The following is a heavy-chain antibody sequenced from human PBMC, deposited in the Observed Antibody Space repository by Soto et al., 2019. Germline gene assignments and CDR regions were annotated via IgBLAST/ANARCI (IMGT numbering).Heavy chain of an antibody. Sequence: PGGSLRLSCAASGSAFRTHGMHWVRQAPGKGLEWVAVIWGDESKKYYADSVKGRFTISRDNAKNSLYLQMNSLRAEDTAFYYCAKDMGTGSSYPRSPYYGMDVWGQGTTVTVSS. CDR3: AKDMGTGSSYPRSPYYGMDV. CDR1: GSAFRTHG. D-gene: IGHD6-6*01. J-gene: IGHJ6*02. V-gene: IGHV3-33*03. CDR2: IWGDESKK.